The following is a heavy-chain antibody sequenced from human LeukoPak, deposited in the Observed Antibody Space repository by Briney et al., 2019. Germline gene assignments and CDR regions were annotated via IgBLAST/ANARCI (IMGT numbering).Heavy chain of an antibody. CDR1: GFTFSGSA. Sequence: QPGGSLKLSCAASGFTFSGSAMHWVRQASGKGLEWVGRIRSKANSYATAYAASVKGRFTISRDDSKNTAYLQMNSLKTEDMAVYYCTRSIVGANTFDYWGQGTLVTVSS. CDR3: TRSIVGANTFDY. J-gene: IGHJ4*02. V-gene: IGHV3-73*01. D-gene: IGHD1-26*01. CDR2: IRSKANSYAT.